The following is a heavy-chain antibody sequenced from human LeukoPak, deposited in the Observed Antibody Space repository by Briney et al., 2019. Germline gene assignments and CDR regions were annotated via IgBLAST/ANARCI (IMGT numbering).Heavy chain of an antibody. CDR3: TKDILTGYYISGFDS. D-gene: IGHD3-9*01. CDR2: TTGSGGST. CDR1: GFTFSSYA. J-gene: IGHJ5*01. Sequence: GGSLRLSCAASGFTFSSYAMSWVRQAPGKGLEWVSATTGSGGSTDYADSVKGRFTISRDNSKNTLYLQMNSLRAEDTALYYCTKDILTGYYISGFDSWGQGTLVTVSS. V-gene: IGHV3-23*01.